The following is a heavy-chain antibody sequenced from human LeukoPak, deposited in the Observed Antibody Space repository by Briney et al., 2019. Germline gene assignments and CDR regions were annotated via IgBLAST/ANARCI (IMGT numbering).Heavy chain of an antibody. J-gene: IGHJ4*02. D-gene: IGHD2-2*03. CDR2: VNREGTTT. CDR1: GFTFNTYW. V-gene: IGHV3-74*03. CDR3: ARDSDWILFDY. Sequence: GGSLGLSCAASGFTFNTYWMHWVRQAPGKGLVWVARVNREGTTTAYADSVKGRFIISRDNSKNTLYLRMNNLRAEDTAVYYCARDSDWILFDYWGQGTPVTVSS.